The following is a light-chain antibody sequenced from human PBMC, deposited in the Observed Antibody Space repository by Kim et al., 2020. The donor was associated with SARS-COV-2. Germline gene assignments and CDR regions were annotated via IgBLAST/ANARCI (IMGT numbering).Light chain of an antibody. CDR3: QQYKTYPRT. CDR1: QSLSSE. CDR2: QAS. Sequence: AFVGDRVTITCRASQSLSSEVTWYQQKPGKAPQFLIYQASSLERGVPSRFSGSGSGTEFTLTISSLQPDDSATYYCQQYKTYPRTFGGGTKVDIK. V-gene: IGKV1-5*03. J-gene: IGKJ4*01.